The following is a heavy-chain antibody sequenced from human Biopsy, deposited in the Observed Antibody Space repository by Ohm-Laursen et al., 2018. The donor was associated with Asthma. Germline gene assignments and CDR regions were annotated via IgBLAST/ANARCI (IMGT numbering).Heavy chain of an antibody. J-gene: IGHJ6*02. Sequence: SDTLSLTCIVSGGSTGSSDHHWAWIRQAPGKGLEWIGFVFWSGSTHYSRSLERRVSISIDTATNEFSMKLWSVTPADTAVYSCARVVSYGDIYFGIDVWGPGNTVVVS. D-gene: IGHD4-17*01. CDR3: ARVVSYGDIYFGIDV. CDR2: VFWSGST. CDR1: GGSTGSSDHH. V-gene: IGHV4-30-4*02.